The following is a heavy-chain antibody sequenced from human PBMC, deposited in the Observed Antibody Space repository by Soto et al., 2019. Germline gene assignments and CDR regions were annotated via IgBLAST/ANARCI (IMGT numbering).Heavy chain of an antibody. V-gene: IGHV4-39*01. J-gene: IGHJ4*02. Sequence: QLQLQESGPGLVKPSETLSLTCTVSGGSISSSSYYWGWIRQPPGKGLEWIGSIYYSGSTYYNPSLKSRVTISVDTSKNQFSLKLSSVTAADTAVYYCAGRGGSGYQNVDYWGQGTLVTVSS. CDR2: IYYSGST. D-gene: IGHD3-22*01. CDR3: AGRGGSGYQNVDY. CDR1: GGSISSSSYY.